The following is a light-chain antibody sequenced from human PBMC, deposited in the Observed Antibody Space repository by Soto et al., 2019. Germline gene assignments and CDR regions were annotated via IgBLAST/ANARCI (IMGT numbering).Light chain of an antibody. CDR2: DVS. V-gene: IGKV1-13*02. CDR1: QDIRSA. J-gene: IGKJ1*01. Sequence: AIQLTQSPSSLSASVGDRVAITCRASQDIRSALAWYQQRPGKPPKLLIFDVSALESGVPARFSGSGSGSDFTLTISSLQPEDFATYYCQQFNTSPLTFGQGTRVEIK. CDR3: QQFNTSPLT.